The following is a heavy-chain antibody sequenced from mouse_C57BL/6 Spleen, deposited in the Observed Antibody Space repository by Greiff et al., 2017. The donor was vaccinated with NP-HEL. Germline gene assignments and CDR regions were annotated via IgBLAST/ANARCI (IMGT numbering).Heavy chain of an antibody. CDR3: ARWADDHD. CDR2: INPSTGGT. Sequence: EVQLQQSGPELVKPGASVKISCKASGYSFTGYYMNWVKQSPEKSLEWIGEINPSTGGTTYNQKFKAKATLTVDKSSSTAYMQLKSLTSEDSAVYYCARWADDHDWGQGTTLTVSS. V-gene: IGHV1-42*01. CDR1: GYSFTGYY. J-gene: IGHJ2*01.